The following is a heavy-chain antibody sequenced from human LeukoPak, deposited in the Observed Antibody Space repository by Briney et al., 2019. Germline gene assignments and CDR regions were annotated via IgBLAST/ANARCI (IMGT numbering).Heavy chain of an antibody. CDR3: ARDTIDQYSSSCRFDP. CDR2: ISAYNGNT. Sequence: GASVKVSCKASGYTFTSYGISWVRQAPGQGLEWMGWISAYNGNTNYAQKLQGRVTMTTDTSTSTAYMELRSLRSDDTAVYYCARDTIDQYSSSCRFDPWGQGTLVTVSS. D-gene: IGHD6-13*01. J-gene: IGHJ5*02. CDR1: GYTFTSYG. V-gene: IGHV1-18*01.